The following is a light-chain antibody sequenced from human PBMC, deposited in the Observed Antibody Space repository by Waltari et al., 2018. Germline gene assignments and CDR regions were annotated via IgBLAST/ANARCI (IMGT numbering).Light chain of an antibody. V-gene: IGKV3-15*01. CDR2: GAS. J-gene: IGKJ2*01. CDR3: QQYNNWPPYT. Sequence: EIVMTQSPATLSVSPGERATLSSKASQSVSSNLAWYQHKPGQAPRLLIYGASTRATGIPARFSGSGSGTEFTLTISSLQSEDFAVYYCQQYNNWPPYTFGQGTKLEIK. CDR1: QSVSSN.